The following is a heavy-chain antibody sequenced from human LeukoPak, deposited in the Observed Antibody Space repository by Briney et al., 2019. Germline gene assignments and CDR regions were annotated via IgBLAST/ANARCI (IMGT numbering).Heavy chain of an antibody. J-gene: IGHJ4*02. Sequence: SETLSLTCTVSGGSISSYYWSWIRQPAGKGLEWIGRIYTSGSTNYNPSLKSRVTMSVDTSKNQFSLKLSSVTAADTAVYYCARLEYSGYDPYFDYWGQGTLITVSS. CDR3: ARLEYSGYDPYFDY. CDR1: GGSISSYY. D-gene: IGHD5-12*01. CDR2: IYTSGST. V-gene: IGHV4-4*07.